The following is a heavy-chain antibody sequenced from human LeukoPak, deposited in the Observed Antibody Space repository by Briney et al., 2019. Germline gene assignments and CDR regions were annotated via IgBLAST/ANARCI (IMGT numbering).Heavy chain of an antibody. Sequence: PSETLSLTCAVSGYSISSGYYWGWSRRPPGKGLVWMRSIYHSGSTSYNPSLKSRVTISVDTSKNQFSLRLSSVTGADTAVYYCARGSQDYYDILTGYDYWGQGTLVTVSS. V-gene: IGHV4-38-2*01. CDR1: GYSISSGYY. D-gene: IGHD3-9*01. CDR2: IYHSGST. J-gene: IGHJ4*02. CDR3: ARGSQDYYDILTGYDY.